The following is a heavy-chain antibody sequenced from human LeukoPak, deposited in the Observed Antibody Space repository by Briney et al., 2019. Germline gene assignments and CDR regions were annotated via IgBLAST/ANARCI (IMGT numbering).Heavy chain of an antibody. CDR2: ITSKAYGATT. D-gene: IGHD6-25*01. V-gene: IGHV3-49*04. CDR3: SREHIVAAHWFDP. Sequence: GGSLRLSCTTSGFTFGDSAMAWVGRAPGKGWGWVGFITSKAYGATTEYAASVRGRFTISRDDSKSIANLQIDNLKTEDRASYSFSREHIVAAHWFDPWGQGTLVTVSS. CDR1: GFTFGDSA. J-gene: IGHJ5*02.